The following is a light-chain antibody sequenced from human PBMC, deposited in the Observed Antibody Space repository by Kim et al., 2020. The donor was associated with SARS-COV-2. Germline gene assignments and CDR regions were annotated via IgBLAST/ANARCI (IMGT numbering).Light chain of an antibody. CDR2: AAS. Sequence: DIQMTQSPSSLSASVGDRVTITCRASQGISNYLAWYQQKPGKVPKLLIYAASTLQSGVPSRFSGSGSGTDFTLTISSLQPEDVATYYCQKYNSASSLTFGGGTKVDIK. CDR3: QKYNSASSLT. J-gene: IGKJ4*01. CDR1: QGISNY. V-gene: IGKV1-27*01.